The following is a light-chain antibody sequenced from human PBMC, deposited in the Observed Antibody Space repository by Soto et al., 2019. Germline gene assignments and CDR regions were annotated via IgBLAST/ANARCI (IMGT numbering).Light chain of an antibody. CDR3: SLYSSSTSVV. J-gene: IGLJ2*01. CDR2: EVS. Sequence: QSALTQPASVSGSPGQSITISCSGTGSDVGAYIYVSWYQQRPGSAPRLIISEVSDRPSGVSNRFSGSKSGDTASLTIFGLQPEDEADYYFSLYSSSTSVVFGGGTKLTVL. CDR1: GSDVGAYIY. V-gene: IGLV2-14*01.